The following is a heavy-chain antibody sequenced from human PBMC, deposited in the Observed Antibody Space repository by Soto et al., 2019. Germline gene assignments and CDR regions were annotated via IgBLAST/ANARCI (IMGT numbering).Heavy chain of an antibody. D-gene: IGHD6-13*01. V-gene: IGHV4-34*01. Sequence: SETLSLTCAVYGGSFSGYYWSWIRQPPGKGLEWIGEINHSGSTNYNPSLKSRVTISVDTSKNQFSLKLSSVTAADTAVYYCARGGPTGIAAAATGWFDPWGQGTLVTVSS. CDR2: INHSGST. CDR3: ARGGPTGIAAAATGWFDP. J-gene: IGHJ5*02. CDR1: GGSFSGYY.